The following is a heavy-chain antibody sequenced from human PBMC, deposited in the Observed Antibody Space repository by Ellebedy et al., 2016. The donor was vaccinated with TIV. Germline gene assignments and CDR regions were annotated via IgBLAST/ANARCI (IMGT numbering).Heavy chain of an antibody. Sequence: GESLKISXAASGFTFSSYGMHWVRQAPGKGLEWVAVISYDGSNKYYADSVKGRFTISRDNSKNTLYLQMNSLRAEDTAVYYCAKDMTLRMITFGGAPDAFDIWGQGTMVTVSS. CDR1: GFTFSSYG. CDR2: ISYDGSNK. D-gene: IGHD3-16*01. J-gene: IGHJ3*02. V-gene: IGHV3-30*18. CDR3: AKDMTLRMITFGGAPDAFDI.